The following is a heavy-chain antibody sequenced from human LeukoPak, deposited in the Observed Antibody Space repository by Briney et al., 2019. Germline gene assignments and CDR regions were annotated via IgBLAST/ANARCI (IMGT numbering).Heavy chain of an antibody. CDR3: ARAHITEGVVDGFDI. Sequence: SETLSLTCTVPGGSISGLYWSWIRQPPGKRLEWIGSVHYSGITDYNPSLESRVTISVDTTKNQFSLKLSSVTAADTAVYYCARAHITEGVVDGFDIWGQGTMVTVSS. CDR2: VHYSGIT. D-gene: IGHD3-10*01. J-gene: IGHJ3*02. V-gene: IGHV4-59*11. CDR1: GGSISGLY.